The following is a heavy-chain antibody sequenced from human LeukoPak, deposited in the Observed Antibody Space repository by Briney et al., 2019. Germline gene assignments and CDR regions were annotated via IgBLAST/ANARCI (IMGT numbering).Heavy chain of an antibody. Sequence: SVKVSCKASGGTFSSYAISWVRQGPGQGLEWMGGIIPIFGTANYAQKFQGRVTITADESTSTAYMELSSLRSEDTAVYYCARNTGTPEGDWFDPWGQGTLVTVSS. CDR3: ARNTGTPEGDWFDP. D-gene: IGHD1-7*01. V-gene: IGHV1-69*01. CDR2: IIPIFGTA. J-gene: IGHJ5*02. CDR1: GGTFSSYA.